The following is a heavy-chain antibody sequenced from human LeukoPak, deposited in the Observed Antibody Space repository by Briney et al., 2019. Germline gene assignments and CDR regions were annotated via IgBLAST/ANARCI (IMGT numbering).Heavy chain of an antibody. Sequence: GGSLRLSCAASGFTVSSNYMSWVRQAPGKGLEWVSVIYSGGSTYYADSVKGRFTISRDNSKNTLYLQMNSLRAEGTAVYYCARDHCSSTSCYDYWGQGTLVTVSS. J-gene: IGHJ4*02. CDR1: GFTVSSNY. D-gene: IGHD2-2*01. V-gene: IGHV3-66*01. CDR3: ARDHCSSTSCYDY. CDR2: IYSGGST.